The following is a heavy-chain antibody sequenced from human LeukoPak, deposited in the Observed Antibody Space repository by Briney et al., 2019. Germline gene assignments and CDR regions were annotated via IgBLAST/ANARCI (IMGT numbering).Heavy chain of an antibody. CDR1: GYTFTSYD. CDR3: AFGYSLYDAFDI. D-gene: IGHD5-18*01. J-gene: IGHJ3*02. Sequence: ASVKVSCKASGYTFTSYDINWVRQATGQGLEWMGWMNPNSGNTGYAQKFQGRVTMTRNTSISTAYMELSSLRSEDTAVYYCAFGYSLYDAFDIWGQGTMVTVSS. CDR2: MNPNSGNT. V-gene: IGHV1-8*01.